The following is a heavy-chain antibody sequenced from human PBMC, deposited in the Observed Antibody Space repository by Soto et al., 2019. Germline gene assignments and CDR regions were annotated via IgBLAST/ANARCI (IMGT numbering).Heavy chain of an antibody. D-gene: IGHD3-22*01. CDR3: AKFDYDSSGYTNWRKEFVVPFDY. V-gene: IGHV3-23*01. Sequence: GGSLRLSCAASGFTFSSYAMSWVRQAPGKGLEWVSAISGSGGSTYYADSVKGRFTISRDNSKNTLYLQMNSLRAEDTAVYYCAKFDYDSSGYTNWRKEFVVPFDYWGQGTLVTVSS. CDR1: GFTFSSYA. J-gene: IGHJ4*02. CDR2: ISGSGGST.